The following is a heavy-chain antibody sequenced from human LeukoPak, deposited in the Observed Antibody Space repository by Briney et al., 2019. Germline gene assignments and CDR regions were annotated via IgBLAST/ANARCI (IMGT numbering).Heavy chain of an antibody. V-gene: IGHV4-59*08. J-gene: IGHJ4*02. CDR3: ARTRGSFDY. D-gene: IGHD6-25*01. CDR1: GGSFSGFY. CDR2: IYYNGST. Sequence: SETLSLTCAVYGGSFSGFYWSWIRQPPGKGLEWIGYIYYNGSTNYNPSLKSRVTISLDTSKNQFSLKLSSVTAADTAVYYCARTRGSFDYWGQGTLVTVSS.